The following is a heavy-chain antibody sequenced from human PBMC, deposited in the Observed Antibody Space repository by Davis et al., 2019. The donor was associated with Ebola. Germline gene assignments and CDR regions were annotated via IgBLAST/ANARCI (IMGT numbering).Heavy chain of an antibody. CDR3: AKGGAANAFDY. Sequence: PGGSLRLSCAASGFTFSSYGMHWVRQAPGKGLEWVAVISYDGSNKYYADSVKGRFTISRDNSKNTLYLQMNSLRAEDTAVYYCAKGGAANAFDYWGQGTLVTVSS. D-gene: IGHD6-25*01. V-gene: IGHV3-30*18. J-gene: IGHJ4*02. CDR1: GFTFSSYG. CDR2: ISYDGSNK.